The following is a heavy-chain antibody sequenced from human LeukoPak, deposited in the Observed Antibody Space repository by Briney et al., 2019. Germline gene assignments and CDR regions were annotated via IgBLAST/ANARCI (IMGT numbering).Heavy chain of an antibody. CDR1: GYSFTSYW. CDR2: IYPGDSDT. D-gene: IGHD6-19*01. Sequence: GESLKISCQGSGYSFTSYWIRLVRQMPGKGLEWMGIIYPGDSDTRYSPSFQGQVTISADKSISTAYLQWSSLKASDTSMYYCARTIAVAGHIGYWGQGTLVTVSS. V-gene: IGHV5-51*01. CDR3: ARTIAVAGHIGY. J-gene: IGHJ4*02.